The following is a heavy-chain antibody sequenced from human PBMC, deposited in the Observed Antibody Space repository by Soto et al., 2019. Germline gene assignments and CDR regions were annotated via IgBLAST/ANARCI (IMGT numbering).Heavy chain of an antibody. CDR3: ARDYYDSSAYYPDAFDI. J-gene: IGHJ3*02. CDR2: IYWDDDK. CDR1: GFSLSTSGVG. D-gene: IGHD3-22*01. Sequence: QITLKESGPPLVKPTQTLTLTCTFSGFSLSTSGVGVGWIRQPPGKALEWLALIYWDDDKRSSPSLKSRLTITKDTSKNQVVLTMTNMDPVDTGTYYCARDYYDSSAYYPDAFDIWGQGTMVTVSS. V-gene: IGHV2-5*02.